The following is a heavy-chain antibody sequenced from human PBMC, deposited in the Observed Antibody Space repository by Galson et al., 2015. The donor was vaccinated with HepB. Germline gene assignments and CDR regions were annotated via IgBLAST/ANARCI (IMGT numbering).Heavy chain of an antibody. CDR2: IWYDGSNK. J-gene: IGHJ3*02. V-gene: IGHV3-33*01. Sequence: SLRLSCAASGLTFSSYVMHWVRQAPGKGLEWVAVIWYDGSNKNYADSVKGRFSIFRDNLKHTLYLQMNSLRAEDTAVYYCARERINIADEGSALDIWGQGTMVTVSS. CDR3: ARERINIADEGSALDI. D-gene: IGHD6-13*01. CDR1: GLTFSSYV.